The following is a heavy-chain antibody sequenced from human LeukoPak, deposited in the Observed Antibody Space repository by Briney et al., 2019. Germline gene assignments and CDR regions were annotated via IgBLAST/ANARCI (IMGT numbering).Heavy chain of an antibody. Sequence: GRSLRLSCAASGFTFSSYAMHWVRQAPGKGLEWVAVISYDGSNKYYADSVKGRLTISRDNSKNTLYLQMNSLRAEDTAVYYCAGQGGGWGGGAFDIWGQGTMVTVSS. J-gene: IGHJ3*02. CDR2: ISYDGSNK. CDR1: GFTFSSYA. D-gene: IGHD6-19*01. V-gene: IGHV3-30-3*01. CDR3: AGQGGGWGGGAFDI.